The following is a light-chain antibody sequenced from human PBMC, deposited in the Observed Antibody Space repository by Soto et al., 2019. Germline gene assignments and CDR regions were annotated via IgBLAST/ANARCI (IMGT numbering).Light chain of an antibody. CDR2: DVI. CDR3: CSYAGTYTWV. CDR1: SSDVGSYNY. J-gene: IGLJ3*02. Sequence: QSALTQPASVSGSPGQSITISCTGTSSDVGSYNYVSWYQQHPGKAPKLMIYDVIKRPSGVPDRFSGSKSGNTASLSISGLQAEDEADYYCCSYAGTYTWVFGGGTKVTVL. V-gene: IGLV2-11*01.